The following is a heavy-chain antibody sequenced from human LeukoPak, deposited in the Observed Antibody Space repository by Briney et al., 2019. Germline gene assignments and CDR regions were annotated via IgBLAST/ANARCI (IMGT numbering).Heavy chain of an antibody. CDR1: GYTFTNYY. J-gene: IGHJ4*02. D-gene: IGHD6-13*01. CDR2: INPHRDGT. V-gene: IGHV1-2*02. CDR3: AGRTTAGIDY. Sequence: ASVTVSYKASGYTFTNYYIHWVRQAPGQGLEWMGWINPHRDGTNYAHRFQGRITITRDTSINTVYMELRSLSCDDPAGYYCAGRTTAGIDYWGQGPLV.